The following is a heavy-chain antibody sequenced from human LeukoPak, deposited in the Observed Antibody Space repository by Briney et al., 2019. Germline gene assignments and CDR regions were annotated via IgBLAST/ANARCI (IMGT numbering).Heavy chain of an antibody. V-gene: IGHV4-30-4*08. D-gene: IGHD3-22*01. CDR3: ARDRATKYSSGYFWFGFNDY. CDR1: GGSISSGDYY. CDR2: IYYSGST. J-gene: IGHJ4*02. Sequence: TSETLSLTCTVSGGSISSGDYYWSWIRQPPGKGLVWIGYIYYSGSTYYNPSLKSRVTISVDTSKNQFSLKLSSVTAADTAVYYCARDRATKYSSGYFWFGFNDYWGQGTLVTVSS.